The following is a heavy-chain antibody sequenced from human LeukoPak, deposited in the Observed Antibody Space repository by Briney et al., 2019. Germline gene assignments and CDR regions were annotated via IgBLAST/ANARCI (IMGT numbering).Heavy chain of an antibody. J-gene: IGHJ4*02. V-gene: IGHV3-11*01. CDR2: ISSSGSTI. CDR1: GFTFSDYY. D-gene: IGHD5-24*01. Sequence: GGSLRLSCAASGFTFSDYYMSWIRQAPGKGLEWVSYISSSGSTIYYADSVKGRFTISRDNAKNSLYLQMNSLRAEDTAVYYCAKELHGYNPSYFDYWGQGTLVTVSS. CDR3: AKELHGYNPSYFDY.